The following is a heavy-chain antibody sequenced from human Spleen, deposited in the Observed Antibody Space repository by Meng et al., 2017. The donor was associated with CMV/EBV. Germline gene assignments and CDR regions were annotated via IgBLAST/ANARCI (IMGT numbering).Heavy chain of an antibody. CDR3: AREGGAAAGTLDY. CDR2: INPSGGST. Sequence: CKASGYTFTSYYMHGGRQAPGQGLEWMGIINPSGGSTSYAQKFQGRVTMTRDTSTSTVYMELSSLRSEDTAVYYCAREGGAAAGTLDYWGQGTLVTVSS. V-gene: IGHV1-46*01. J-gene: IGHJ4*02. D-gene: IGHD6-13*01. CDR1: GYTFTSYY.